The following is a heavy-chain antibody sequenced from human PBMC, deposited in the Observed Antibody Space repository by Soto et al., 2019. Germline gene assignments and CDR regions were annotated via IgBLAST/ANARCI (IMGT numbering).Heavy chain of an antibody. J-gene: IGHJ3*02. D-gene: IGHD3-3*01. CDR3: AKDLIVSDFWSDLIEEDAFDI. CDR2: ISGSGGST. V-gene: IGHV3-23*01. Sequence: GGSLRLSCAASGFTFSSYAMSWVHQAPGKGLEWVSAISGSGGSTYYADSVKGRFTISRDNSKNTLYLQMNSLRAEDTAVYYCAKDLIVSDFWSDLIEEDAFDIWGQGTMVTVSS. CDR1: GFTFSSYA.